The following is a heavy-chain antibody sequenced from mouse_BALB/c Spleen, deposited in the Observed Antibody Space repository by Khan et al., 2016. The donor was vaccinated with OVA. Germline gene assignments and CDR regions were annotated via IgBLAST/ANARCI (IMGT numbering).Heavy chain of an antibody. J-gene: IGHJ3*01. CDR3: SGGRAY. V-gene: IGHV3-2*02. CDR1: GYSITSDYA. Sequence: EVQLQESGPGLVKPSQSLSLTCTVTGYSITSDYAWNWIRQFPGNRLEWMGYITYSGRTSYTPSLKSRISITRDTSKNQFFLQLNSVTIDDTATYYCSGGRAYWRQGTLVTVSA. D-gene: IGHD3-3*01. CDR2: ITYSGRT.